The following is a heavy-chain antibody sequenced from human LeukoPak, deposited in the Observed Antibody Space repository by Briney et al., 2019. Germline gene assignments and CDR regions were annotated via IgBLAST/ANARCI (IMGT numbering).Heavy chain of an antibody. D-gene: IGHD1-26*01. CDR2: IYHSGST. CDR3: AGYQSGSYYFDY. V-gene: IGHV4-38-2*02. CDR1: GYSISSGYY. J-gene: IGHJ4*02. Sequence: SETLSLTCTVSGYSISSGYYWGWIRQPPGKGLEWIGSIYHSGSTYYNPSLKSRVTISVDTFKNQFSLKLSSVTAADTAVYYCAGYQSGSYYFDYWGQGTLVTVSS.